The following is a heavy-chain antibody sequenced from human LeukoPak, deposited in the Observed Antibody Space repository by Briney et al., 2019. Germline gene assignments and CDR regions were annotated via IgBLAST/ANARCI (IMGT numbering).Heavy chain of an antibody. V-gene: IGHV3-7*01. Sequence: GGSLRLSCVASGFTFSNFWMSWVRQAPGKGPEWVANIKPDGYEKYYVDSVKGRFTISRDNTRNLLYLQMNSLRAEDTAVYYCTKGHYDDSAWDQGTLVTVSS. CDR2: IKPDGYEK. J-gene: IGHJ5*02. CDR1: GFTFSNFW. CDR3: TKGHYDDSA. D-gene: IGHD4-17*01.